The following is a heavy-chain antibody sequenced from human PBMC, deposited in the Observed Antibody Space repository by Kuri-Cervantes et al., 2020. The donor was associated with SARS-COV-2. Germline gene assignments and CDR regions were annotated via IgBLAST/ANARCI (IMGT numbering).Heavy chain of an antibody. J-gene: IGHJ5*02. Sequence: SVKVSCKASGGTFSSYAISWVRQAPGQGLEWMGGIIPIFGTANYAQKFQGRVTITTDESTSTAYMELSSLRSEDTAVYYCAREGCSSTSCYSAWFDPWGQGTLVTVPS. CDR2: IIPIFGTA. D-gene: IGHD2-2*01. CDR1: GGTFSSYA. CDR3: AREGCSSTSCYSAWFDP. V-gene: IGHV1-69*05.